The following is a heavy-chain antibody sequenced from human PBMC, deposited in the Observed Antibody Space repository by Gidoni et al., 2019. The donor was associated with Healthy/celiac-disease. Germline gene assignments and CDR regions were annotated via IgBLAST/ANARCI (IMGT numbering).Heavy chain of an antibody. J-gene: IGHJ6*02. CDR2: ISYDGSNK. Sequence: QVQLVESGGGVVQPGRSRRLSCAASGFTFSSYAMQWVPQAPGKGLEWGAVISYDGSNKYYADSVKGRFTISRDNSKHTLYLQMNSLRAEDTAVYYCARDLSDIVVVVAATDYYYGMDVWGQGTTVTVSS. D-gene: IGHD2-15*01. CDR1: GFTFSSYA. V-gene: IGHV3-30-3*01. CDR3: ARDLSDIVVVVAATDYYYGMDV.